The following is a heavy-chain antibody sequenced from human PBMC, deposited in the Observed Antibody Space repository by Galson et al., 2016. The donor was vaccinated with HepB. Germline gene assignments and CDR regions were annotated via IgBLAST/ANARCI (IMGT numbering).Heavy chain of an antibody. CDR3: ARVGYYGSGRAFYFDS. CDR1: GGSVNSGSYS. D-gene: IGHD3-10*01. V-gene: IGHV4-61*01. Sequence: ETLSLPCAVSGGSVNSGSYSWSWIRQAPGKAHEWIGYIYYTGSSNSNPSLKSRVTISVDTSKNRFSLRLRSVDAADTAVYYCARVGYYGSGRAFYFDSWGPGTLVTVSS. J-gene: IGHJ4*02. CDR2: IYYTGSS.